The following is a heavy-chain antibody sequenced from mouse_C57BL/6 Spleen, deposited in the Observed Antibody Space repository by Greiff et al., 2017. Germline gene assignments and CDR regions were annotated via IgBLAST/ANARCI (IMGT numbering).Heavy chain of an antibody. D-gene: IGHD2-3*01. V-gene: IGHV14-3*01. J-gene: IGHJ3*01. CDR1: GFNIKNTS. CDR3: ARSEGDDDYYVGFAY. Sequence: VQLQQSVAELVRPGASVKLSCTASGFNIKNTSMHWVKQRPEQGLEWIGRIDPASGNTKYAPKFQGKATITAYTSSNTADLQLSSLTSEEIAIYYCARSEGDDDYYVGFAYCGQGTLVTVAA. CDR2: IDPASGNT.